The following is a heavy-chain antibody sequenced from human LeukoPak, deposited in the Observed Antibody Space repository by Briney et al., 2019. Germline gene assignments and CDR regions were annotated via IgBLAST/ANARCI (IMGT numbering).Heavy chain of an antibody. J-gene: IGHJ2*01. Sequence: GGSLRLSCAVSGFTFSSYWMHWVRQSPGKGLAWVSRITSDGSATDYADSVRGRFTVSRDNAKNTLFLHMDSLRVEDTAVYYCARDASPGYFDLWGRGTLVTASS. CDR1: GFTFSSYW. CDR3: ARDASPGYFDL. CDR2: ITSDGSAT. V-gene: IGHV3-74*01.